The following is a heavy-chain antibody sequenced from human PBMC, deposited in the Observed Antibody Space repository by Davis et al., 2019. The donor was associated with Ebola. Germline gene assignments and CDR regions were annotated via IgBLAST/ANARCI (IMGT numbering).Heavy chain of an antibody. J-gene: IGHJ5*02. D-gene: IGHD2-15*01. Sequence: SETLSLTCTVSGGSVSSGGYYWSWIRQRPGKGLEWIGYIHYTGNTYYNPSLKSRVTISVDTSKNQFSLKLTSVTAADTAVYYCARDPYCSDSNCYYNWVDPWGQGTLVTVSS. CDR1: GGSVSSGGYY. CDR2: IHYTGNT. V-gene: IGHV4-31*03. CDR3: ARDPYCSDSNCYYNWVDP.